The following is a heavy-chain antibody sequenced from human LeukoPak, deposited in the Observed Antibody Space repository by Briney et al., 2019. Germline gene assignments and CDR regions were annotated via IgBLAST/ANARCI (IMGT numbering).Heavy chain of an antibody. CDR1: GGSISSSSYY. D-gene: IGHD6-19*01. CDR2: IYYSGST. V-gene: IGHV4-39*01. J-gene: IGHJ4*02. CDR3: AGSIAVAGHFDY. Sequence: PSETLSLTCTVSGGSISSSSYYWGWIRQPPGKGLEWIGSIYYSGSTYYNPSLKSRVTISVDTSKNQFSLKLSSVTAADTAVYYRAGSIAVAGHFDYWGQGTLVTVSS.